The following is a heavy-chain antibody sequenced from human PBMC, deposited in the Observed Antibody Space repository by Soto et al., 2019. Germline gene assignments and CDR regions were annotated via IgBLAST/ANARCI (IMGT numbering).Heavy chain of an antibody. V-gene: IGHV3-74*01. D-gene: IGHD6-13*01. CDR1: GFTFSSAFW. CDR3: ASGHSSWLND. J-gene: IGHJ4*02. CDR2: INYDGTSA. Sequence: DVQLVESGGGLVQPGGSLRLSCAASGFTFSSAFWMHWVRQAPGKGLEWVSRINYDGTSAAYADSVKGRFTISSDNAKNTLFLQMNSLRAEDTAVYVCASGHSSWLNDWSLGTRVTVSS.